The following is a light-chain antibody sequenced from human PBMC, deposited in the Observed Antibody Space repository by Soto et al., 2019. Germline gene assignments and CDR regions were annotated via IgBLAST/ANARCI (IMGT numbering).Light chain of an antibody. CDR1: QSVSNNY. V-gene: IGKV3-20*01. Sequence: EIVLTQSPGTLSLSPCERATLSCRASQSVSNNYLAWYQQKPGQAPRLLIYGASNRATGIPDRFSGSGSGTDFTLTISRLEPEDFAVYYCQQYGSSPATFGQGTNLEIK. CDR3: QQYGSSPAT. J-gene: IGKJ2*01. CDR2: GAS.